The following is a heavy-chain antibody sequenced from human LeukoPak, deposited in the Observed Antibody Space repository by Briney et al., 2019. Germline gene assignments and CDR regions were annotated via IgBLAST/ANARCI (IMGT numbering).Heavy chain of an antibody. CDR1: GGSISSSSYY. V-gene: IGHV4-39*07. CDR3: ARPPGNDYDAFDI. CDR2: IYYSGST. Sequence: SETLSLTCTVSGGSISSSSYYWGWIRQPPGKGLEWIGSIYYSGSTYYNPSLKSRVTISVDTSKNQFSLKLSSVTAADTAVYYCARPPGNDYDAFDIWGQGTMVTVSS. D-gene: IGHD4-11*01. J-gene: IGHJ3*02.